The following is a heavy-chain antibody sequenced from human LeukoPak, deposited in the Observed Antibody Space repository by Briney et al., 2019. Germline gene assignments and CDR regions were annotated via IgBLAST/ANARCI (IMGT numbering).Heavy chain of an antibody. J-gene: IGHJ6*02. CDR1: GGSISSGGYY. CDR3: ARTRRGGGNYGMDV. Sequence: SETLSLTCTVSGGSISSGGYYWSWLRQHPGKGLEWIGYIYYSGSTYYNPSLKSRVTISVDTSKNQFSLKLSSVTAADTAVYYCARTRRGGGNYGMDVWGQGTTVTVSS. D-gene: IGHD3-10*01. V-gene: IGHV4-31*03. CDR2: IYYSGST.